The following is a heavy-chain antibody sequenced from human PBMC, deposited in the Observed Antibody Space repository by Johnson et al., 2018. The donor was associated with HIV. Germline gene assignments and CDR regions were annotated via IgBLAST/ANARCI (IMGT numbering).Heavy chain of an antibody. CDR2: ISYDGSNK. Sequence: QVQLVESGGSVVQPGRSLRLSCAASGFTFDDYAMHWVRQAPGKGLEWVALISYDGSNKYYADSVKGRFTISRDNSKNTLYLQMNSLRAEDTAVYYCARSLGVVGAIGKGAFDIWGQGPMVTVSS. V-gene: IGHV3-30*04. CDR1: GFTFDDYA. D-gene: IGHD1-26*01. J-gene: IGHJ3*02. CDR3: ARSLGVVGAIGKGAFDI.